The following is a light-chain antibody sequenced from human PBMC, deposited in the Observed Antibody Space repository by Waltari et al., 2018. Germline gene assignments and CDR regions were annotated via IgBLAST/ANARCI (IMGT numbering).Light chain of an antibody. Sequence: QSALTQPRSVSGSPGQSVTISCTGTSSDVGANNFVSWYQHHPDKAPKLIIYDINKRPSVFPDRFSVSKAGNTASLTISGLQAEDEADYYCCSCVGRNIYWLFGGGTKLTVL. CDR1: SSDVGANNF. J-gene: IGLJ3*02. CDR3: CSCVGRNIYWL. CDR2: DIN. V-gene: IGLV2-11*01.